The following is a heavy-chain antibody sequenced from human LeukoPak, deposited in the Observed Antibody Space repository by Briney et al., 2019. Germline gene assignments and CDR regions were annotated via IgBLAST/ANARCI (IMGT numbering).Heavy chain of an antibody. D-gene: IGHD4-17*01. CDR1: GGSFSGYY. J-gene: IGHJ1*01. V-gene: IGHV4-34*01. CDR3: ARGKTSDYAYYFQH. Sequence: SETLSLTCAVYGGSFSGYYWSWIRQPPGKGLEWIGEINHSGSTNYNPSLKSRVTISVGTSKNQFSLKLSSVTAADTAVYYCARGKTSDYAYYFQHWGQGTLVTVSS. CDR2: INHSGST.